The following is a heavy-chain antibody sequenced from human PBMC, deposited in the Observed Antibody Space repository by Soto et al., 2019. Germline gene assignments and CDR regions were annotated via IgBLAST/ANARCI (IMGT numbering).Heavy chain of an antibody. Sequence: GESLKISCKGPGYSFTSYCNGLVRQMPGKGLEWMGIIYPGDSETRYSPSFQGQVTISADKSSSTAYLQWSSLRGCDPAIYYCARVRRGDHYFGCSNAFDSWGQGTMVTVSS. J-gene: IGHJ3*02. CDR2: IYPGDSET. CDR3: ARVRRGDHYFGCSNAFDS. D-gene: IGHD3-9*01. V-gene: IGHV5-51*01. CDR1: GYSFTSYC.